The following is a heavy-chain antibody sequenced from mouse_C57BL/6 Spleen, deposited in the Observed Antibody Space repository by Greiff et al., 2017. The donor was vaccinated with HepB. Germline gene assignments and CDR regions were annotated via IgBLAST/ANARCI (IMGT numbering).Heavy chain of an antibody. CDR1: GFNFTSYW. CDR2: IYPNSGST. V-gene: IGHV1-64*01. J-gene: IGHJ4*01. CDR3: ARDNRWNYALDY. Sequence: VQLQQPGAELVKPGASVKLSCKASGFNFTSYWMHWVKQRPGQGLEWIGMIYPNSGSTNYNEKFKSKATLTVDKSSSTAYMQLSSLTSEDSAVYYCARDNRWNYALDYWGQGTSVTVSS.